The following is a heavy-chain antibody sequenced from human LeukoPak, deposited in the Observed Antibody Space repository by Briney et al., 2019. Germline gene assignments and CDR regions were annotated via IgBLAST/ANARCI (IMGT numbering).Heavy chain of an antibody. J-gene: IGHJ3*02. Sequence: SSETLSLTCTVSGGSISNYYWSWIRQPPGKGLEWIGYMYYSGSANYSPSLKSRVTISTDTSNNQLSLKLSSVTATDTAVYYCARHGGATMTERLLHAFDIWGQGTMVTVSS. CDR1: GGSISNYY. CDR2: MYYSGSA. CDR3: ARHGGATMTERLLHAFDI. D-gene: IGHD3-22*01. V-gene: IGHV4-59*08.